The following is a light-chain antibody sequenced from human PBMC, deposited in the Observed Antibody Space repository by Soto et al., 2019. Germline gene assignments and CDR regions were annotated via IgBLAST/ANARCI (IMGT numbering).Light chain of an antibody. J-gene: IGKJ1*01. Sequence: EIVMTQSPATLSVSPGERATLSCRASQSVSGDLAWYQQKPGQTPSLLIYAASTRATGIPARFSGSGSGTEFTLTISSLQSDDCAGYYCQQYRSWPRTFGQGTKVEI. CDR3: QQYRSWPRT. V-gene: IGKV3-15*01. CDR1: QSVSGD. CDR2: AAS.